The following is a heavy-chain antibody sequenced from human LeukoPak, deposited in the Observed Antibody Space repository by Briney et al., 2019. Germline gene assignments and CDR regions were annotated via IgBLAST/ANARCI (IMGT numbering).Heavy chain of an antibody. CDR1: GFTFRRYW. CDR3: ARDESVTGPTTFDY. V-gene: IGHV3-74*01. CDR2: INTDGSDT. Sequence: PGGSLRLSCAASGFTFRRYWMHWVRQAPGKGPVWVSRINTDGSDTIYADSVKGRFTISRDNAKNTLFLQMNSLRAEDTAVYYCARDESVTGPTTFDYWDQGTLVTVSS. D-gene: IGHD6-19*01. J-gene: IGHJ4*02.